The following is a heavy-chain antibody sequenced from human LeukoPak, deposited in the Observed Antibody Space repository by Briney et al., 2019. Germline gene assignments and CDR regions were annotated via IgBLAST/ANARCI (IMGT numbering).Heavy chain of an antibody. Sequence: GGSLRLSCAASGFTFSSYAMSWVRQAPGKGLEWVSAISGSGGSTYYADSVKGRFTISRDNSKNTLYLQINSLRAEDTAVYYCAEDATDFGVAVVDYWGQGTLVTVSS. CDR1: GFTFSSYA. CDR3: AEDATDFGVAVVDY. V-gene: IGHV3-23*01. CDR2: ISGSGGST. D-gene: IGHD6-19*01. J-gene: IGHJ4*02.